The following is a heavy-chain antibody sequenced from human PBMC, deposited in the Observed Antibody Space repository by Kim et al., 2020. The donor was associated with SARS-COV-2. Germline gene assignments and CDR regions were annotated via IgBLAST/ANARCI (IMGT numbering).Heavy chain of an antibody. J-gene: IGHJ6*02. CDR1: GFTFSDYY. CDR3: ARDREVVRVVATYYYYYGMDV. Sequence: GGSLRLSCAASGFTFSDYYMSWIRQAPGKGLEWVSYISSSSSYTNYADSVKGRFTISRDNAKNSLYLQMNSLRAEDTAVYYCARDREVVRVVATYYYYYGMDVWGQGTTVTVSS. D-gene: IGHD2-15*01. V-gene: IGHV3-11*06. CDR2: ISSSSSYT.